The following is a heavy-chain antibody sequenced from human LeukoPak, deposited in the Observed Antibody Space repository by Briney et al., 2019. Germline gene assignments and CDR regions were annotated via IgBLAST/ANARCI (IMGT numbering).Heavy chain of an antibody. D-gene: IGHD6-13*01. CDR2: INPNSGGT. Sequence: ASVKVSCKASGYTFTSYYMHWVRQAPGQGLEWMGWINPNSGGTNYAQKFQGRVTMTRDTSISTAYMELSRLRSDDTAVYYCARVLGQSSPPHYWGQGTLVTVSS. V-gene: IGHV1-2*02. CDR3: ARVLGQSSPPHY. CDR1: GYTFTSYY. J-gene: IGHJ4*02.